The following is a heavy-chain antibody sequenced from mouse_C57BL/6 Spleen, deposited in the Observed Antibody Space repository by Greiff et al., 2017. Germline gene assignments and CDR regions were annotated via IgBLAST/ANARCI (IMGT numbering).Heavy chain of an antibody. CDR3: AKGDYDYDVSWFAY. V-gene: IGHV1-84*01. CDR1: GYTFTDYY. J-gene: IGHJ3*01. CDR2: IYPGSGNT. D-gene: IGHD2-4*01. Sequence: QVQLQQSGPELVKPGASVKISCKASGYTFTDYYINWVKQRPGQGLAWLGWIYPGSGNTKYNEKFKGTATLTVDTSSSTAYMQLSSLTSEDSAVYFCAKGDYDYDVSWFAYWGQGTLVTVSA.